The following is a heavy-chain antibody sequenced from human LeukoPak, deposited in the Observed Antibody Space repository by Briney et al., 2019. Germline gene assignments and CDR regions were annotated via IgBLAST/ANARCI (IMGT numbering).Heavy chain of an antibody. Sequence: ASVKVSCKASGYTFTGYYMHWVRQAPGQGLEWMGWINPNSGGTNYAQKFQGRVTMTRDTSISTAYMELSRLRSDDTAVYYCARDPLPRYCSGGSCYSYYYYYYYMDVWGKGTTVTVSS. CDR1: GYTFTGYY. D-gene: IGHD2-15*01. CDR3: ARDPLPRYCSGGSCYSYYYYYYYMDV. J-gene: IGHJ6*03. V-gene: IGHV1-2*02. CDR2: INPNSGGT.